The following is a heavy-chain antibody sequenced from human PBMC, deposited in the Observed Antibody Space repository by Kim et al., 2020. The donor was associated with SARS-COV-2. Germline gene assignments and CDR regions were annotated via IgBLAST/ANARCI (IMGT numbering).Heavy chain of an antibody. CDR3: TTPGGTSCYD. Sequence: GGSLRLSCEASGFTFSNAWMSWVRQAPGKGLEWVGRIRSKTDRGTADYAAPVKSRFTISRDDSKNTLYLQMNSLKTEDTAVYYCTTPGGTSCYDWGQGTLVTVSS. CDR1: GFTFSNAW. J-gene: IGHJ4*02. CDR2: IRSKTDRGTA. D-gene: IGHD2-2*01. V-gene: IGHV3-15*01.